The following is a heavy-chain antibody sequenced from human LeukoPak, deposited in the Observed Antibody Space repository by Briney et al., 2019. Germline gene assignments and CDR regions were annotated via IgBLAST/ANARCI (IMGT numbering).Heavy chain of an antibody. CDR3: ARVQGLGYHDAFDI. D-gene: IGHD3/OR15-3a*01. CDR2: ISYDGSNK. CDR1: GFTFSSYA. Sequence: PGGSLRLSCAASGFTFSSYAMHWVRQAPGKGLEWVAVISYDGSNKYYADSVKGRFTISRDNSKNTLYLQMNSLRSEDTAVYYCARVQGLGYHDAFDIWGQGTMVTVSS. J-gene: IGHJ3*02. V-gene: IGHV3-30-3*01.